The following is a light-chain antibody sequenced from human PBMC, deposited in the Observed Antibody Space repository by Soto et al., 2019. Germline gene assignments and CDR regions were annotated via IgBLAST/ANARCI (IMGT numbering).Light chain of an antibody. CDR2: DAS. Sequence: EIVLTQSPGTLSLSPGERATLSCRASQSVSSSYLAWYQQKPGQAPRLLIYDASNRVTGIPDRFTGSGSGTDFTLTISRLEPEDFAVYYCQQYVGSSRTFGQGTKVDI. CDR3: QQYVGSSRT. V-gene: IGKV3-20*01. CDR1: QSVSSSY. J-gene: IGKJ1*01.